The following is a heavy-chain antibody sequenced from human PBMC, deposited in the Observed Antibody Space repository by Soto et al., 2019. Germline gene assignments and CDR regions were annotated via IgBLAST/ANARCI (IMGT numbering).Heavy chain of an antibody. D-gene: IGHD3-16*01. CDR3: ARVGGVAARTFDY. J-gene: IGHJ4*02. CDR1: GGSISPFY. CDR2: LYYSDNT. V-gene: IGHV4-59*01. Sequence: SETLSLTCTVSGGSISPFYWSWVRQPPGRGLEWIGYLYYSDNTNYNPSLKSRVTISVDASKNQVSLRLTSVTAADTAVYYCARVGGVAARTFDYWGQGTVVTVSS.